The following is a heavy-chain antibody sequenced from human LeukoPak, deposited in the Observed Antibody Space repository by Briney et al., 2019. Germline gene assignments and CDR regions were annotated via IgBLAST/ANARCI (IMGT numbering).Heavy chain of an antibody. D-gene: IGHD5-18*01. CDR3: AREGVSYGFWAEAFDI. Sequence: LSGRSLRLSCAASGFTFSSYGMHWVRQAPGKGLEWVAVIWYDGSNKYYADSVKGRFTISRDNSKNTLYLQMNSLRAEDTAVYYCAREGVSYGFWAEAFDIWGQGTMVTVSS. V-gene: IGHV3-33*01. CDR1: GFTFSSYG. J-gene: IGHJ3*02. CDR2: IWYDGSNK.